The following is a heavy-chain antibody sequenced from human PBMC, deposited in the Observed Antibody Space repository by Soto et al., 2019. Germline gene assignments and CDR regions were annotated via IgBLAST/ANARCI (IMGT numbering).Heavy chain of an antibody. CDR2: INPSGGST. Sequence: ASVKVSCKASGYTFTSYYMHWVRQAPGQGLEWMGIINPSGGSTSYAQKFQGRVTMTRDTSTSTVYMELSSLRSEDTAVYYCARAFYCSSTSCYLLDYWGQGTLVTVSS. CDR3: ARAFYCSSTSCYLLDY. V-gene: IGHV1-46*03. J-gene: IGHJ4*02. D-gene: IGHD2-2*01. CDR1: GYTFTSYY.